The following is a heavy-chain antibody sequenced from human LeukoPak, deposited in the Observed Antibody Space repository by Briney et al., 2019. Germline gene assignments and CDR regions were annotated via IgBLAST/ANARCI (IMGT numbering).Heavy chain of an antibody. CDR3: ASSDGKYFQH. V-gene: IGHV1-18*01. Sequence: ASVKVSCKASGYTFISYGISWVRQAPGQGLEWMGWISAYNGNTNYAQKLQGRVTMTTDTYTSTTYMELRSLRSDDTAVYYCASSDGKYFQHWGQGTLVTVSS. D-gene: IGHD1-1*01. CDR2: ISAYNGNT. CDR1: GYTFISYG. J-gene: IGHJ1*01.